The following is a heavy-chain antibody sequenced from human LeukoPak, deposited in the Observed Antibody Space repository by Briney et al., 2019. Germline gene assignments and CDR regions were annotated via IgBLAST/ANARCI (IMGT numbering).Heavy chain of an antibody. Sequence: ASVKVSCKASGYTFTSYGISWVRQAPGQGLEWMGWISAYNGNTSYAQKLQGRVTMTTDTSTSTAYMELRSLRSDDTAVYYCARSPAYYDSSGYYFDYWGQGTLVTVSS. CDR1: GYTFTSYG. J-gene: IGHJ4*02. CDR3: ARSPAYYDSSGYYFDY. V-gene: IGHV1-18*01. D-gene: IGHD3-22*01. CDR2: ISAYNGNT.